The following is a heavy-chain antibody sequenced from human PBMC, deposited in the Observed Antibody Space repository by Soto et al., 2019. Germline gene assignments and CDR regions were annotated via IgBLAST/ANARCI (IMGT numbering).Heavy chain of an antibody. V-gene: IGHV1-2*04. CDR3: AREDGAAAYYRYSYGMDV. CDR1: GYTFTGYY. D-gene: IGHD6-13*01. CDR2: INPNSGGT. J-gene: IGHJ6*02. Sequence: QVQLVQSGAEVKKPGASVKVSCKASGYTFTGYYMHWVRQAPGQGLEWMGWINPNSGGTNYAQKFQGWVTMTRDTSISTAFMELSRLRSDDTAVYYCAREDGAAAYYRYSYGMDVWGQGTTVTVSS.